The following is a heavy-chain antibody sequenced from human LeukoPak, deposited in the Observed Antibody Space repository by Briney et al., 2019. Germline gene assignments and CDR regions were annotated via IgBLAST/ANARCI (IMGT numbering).Heavy chain of an antibody. CDR3: AKDLLEGSGTYYFDY. Sequence: PGGSLRLSCAASGFTFSSYAMSWVRQAPGKGLEWVSAISGSGGSTYYADSVKGRFTISRDNSKNTLYLQMNSLRAEDTAVYYCAKDLLEGSGTYYFDYWGQGTLVTVSS. J-gene: IGHJ4*02. D-gene: IGHD3-10*01. V-gene: IGHV3-23*01. CDR1: GFTFSSYA. CDR2: ISGSGGST.